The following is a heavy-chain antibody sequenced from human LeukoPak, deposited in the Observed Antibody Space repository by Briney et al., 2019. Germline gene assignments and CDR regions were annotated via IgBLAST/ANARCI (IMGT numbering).Heavy chain of an antibody. D-gene: IGHD4-17*01. CDR2: ISGSGGST. V-gene: IGHV3-23*01. CDR3: AKDRVGVTTSPLDY. CDR1: GFTFSSYW. J-gene: IGHJ4*02. Sequence: PGGSLRLSCAASGFTFSSYWMHWVRQAPGKGLEWVSAISGSGGSTYYADSVKGRFTISRDNSKNTLYLQMNSLRAEDTAVYYCAKDRVGVTTSPLDYWGQGTLVTVSS.